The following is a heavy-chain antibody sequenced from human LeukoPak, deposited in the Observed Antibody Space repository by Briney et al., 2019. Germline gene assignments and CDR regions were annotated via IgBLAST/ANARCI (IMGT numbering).Heavy chain of an antibody. V-gene: IGHV3-23*01. J-gene: IGHJ3*02. CDR3: AKEYSSSSWRSDAFDI. CDR2: ISVSGGST. D-gene: IGHD6-6*01. CDR1: GFTFSSYA. Sequence: GGSLRLSCAASGFTFSSYAMSWVRQAPGKGLEWVSAISVSGGSTYYADSVKGRFTISRDNSKNTLYLQMNSLRAEDTAVYYCAKEYSSSSWRSDAFDIWGQGTMVTVSS.